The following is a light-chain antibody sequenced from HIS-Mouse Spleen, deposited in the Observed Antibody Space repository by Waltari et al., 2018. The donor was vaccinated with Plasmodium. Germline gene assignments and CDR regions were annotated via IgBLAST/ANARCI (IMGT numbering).Light chain of an antibody. V-gene: IGLV2-23*01. CDR3: CSYAGSRMV. CDR2: EGS. Sequence: CTGTSSDVGSYNLVSWYQQHPGKAPKLMIYEGSKRPSGVSNRFSGSKSGNTASLTISGLQAEDEADYYCCSYAGSRMVFGGGTKLTVL. CDR1: SSDVGSYNL. J-gene: IGLJ2*01.